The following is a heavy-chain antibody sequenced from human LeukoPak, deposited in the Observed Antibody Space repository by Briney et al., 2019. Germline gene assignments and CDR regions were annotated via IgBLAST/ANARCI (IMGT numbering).Heavy chain of an antibody. CDR1: GFTFSSYA. J-gene: IGHJ4*02. CDR2: ISGSGGST. Sequence: GGSLRLSCGASGFTFSSYAMSWVRQAPGKGLEWVSAISGSGGSTYYADSVKGRFTISRDNSKNTLYLQMNSLRAEDTAVYYCAKSREVYVGFYFDYWGQGTLVTVSS. V-gene: IGHV3-23*01. D-gene: IGHD2/OR15-2a*01. CDR3: AKSREVYVGFYFDY.